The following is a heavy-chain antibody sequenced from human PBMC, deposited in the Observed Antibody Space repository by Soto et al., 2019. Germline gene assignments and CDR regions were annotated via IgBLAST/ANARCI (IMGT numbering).Heavy chain of an antibody. J-gene: IGHJ4*02. Sequence: SETLSLTCSVSGDSISSHYWSWIRQPPGKGLEWIGYISYSGSTNYNPSLKSRVTIFVHTSENQLSLSLSSVTAADTAVYYCAGEVHSGDFDYWGQGTQVTVAS. CDR2: ISYSGST. V-gene: IGHV4-59*11. CDR1: GDSISSHY. CDR3: AGEVHSGDFDY.